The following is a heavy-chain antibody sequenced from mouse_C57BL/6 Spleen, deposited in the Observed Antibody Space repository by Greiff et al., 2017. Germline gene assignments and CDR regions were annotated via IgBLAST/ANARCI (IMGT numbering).Heavy chain of an antibody. CDR1: GYTFTDYE. CDR3: TRSVGDGTFFDD. Sequence: VQLQQSGAALVRPGGSVTLSCKASGYTFTDYEMHWVKQTPVHGLEWIGAIDPETGGSAYNQKFSGKAILTADKASSTTYMELHSLTSEDSAVYYCTRSVGDGTFFDDWGQGTTLTVAS. D-gene: IGHD2-3*01. V-gene: IGHV1-15*01. J-gene: IGHJ2*01. CDR2: IDPETGGS.